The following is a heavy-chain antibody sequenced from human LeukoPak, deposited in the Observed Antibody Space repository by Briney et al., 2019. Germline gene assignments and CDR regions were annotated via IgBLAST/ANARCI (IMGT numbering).Heavy chain of an antibody. CDR2: INPNSGGT. CDR3: ARGRFHVVTRDDAFDI. D-gene: IGHD7-27*01. J-gene: IGHJ3*02. V-gene: IGHV1-2*02. Sequence: GASVKVSCKASGYIFSVHYMHWVRQAPGQGLEWMGWINPNSGGTNYAQKFQGRVTMTRDTSLSTAYMELSRLRSDDTAVYYCARGRFHVVTRDDAFDIWGQGTMVTVSS. CDR1: GYIFSVHY.